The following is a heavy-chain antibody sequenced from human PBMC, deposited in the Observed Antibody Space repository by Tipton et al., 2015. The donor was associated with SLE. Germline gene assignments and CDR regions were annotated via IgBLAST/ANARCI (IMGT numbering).Heavy chain of an antibody. CDR3: ARVGYTAMAFDY. CDR1: GGTFSSYA. D-gene: IGHD5-18*01. J-gene: IGHJ4*02. Sequence: QLVQSGAEVKKPGSSGKVSCKASGGTFSSYAISWVRQAPGQGLEWMGGIIPIFGTANYAQKFQGRVTITTDESTSPAYMELSSLRSEDTAAYYCARVGYTAMAFDYWGQGTLVTVSS. V-gene: IGHV1-69*05. CDR2: IIPIFGTA.